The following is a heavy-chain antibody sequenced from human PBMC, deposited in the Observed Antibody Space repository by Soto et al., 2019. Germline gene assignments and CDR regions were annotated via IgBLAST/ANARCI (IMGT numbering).Heavy chain of an antibody. J-gene: IGHJ3*02. Sequence: GGSLRLSCAASGFTFSRYGMHWVRQAPGKGLEWVAVIWYDGSNKYYADSVKGRFTISRDNSKNTLYLQMNSLRAEDTAVYYCARDEGPQAFDIWGQGTMVTVSS. CDR1: GFTFSRYG. CDR3: ARDEGPQAFDI. CDR2: IWYDGSNK. V-gene: IGHV3-33*01.